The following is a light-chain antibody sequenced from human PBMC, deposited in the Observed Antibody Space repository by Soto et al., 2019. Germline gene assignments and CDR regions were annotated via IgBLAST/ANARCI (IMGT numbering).Light chain of an antibody. CDR1: QSVSSSF. CDR2: GAS. Sequence: EIVLTQAPGTLSLSPGVRATLSCRASQSVSSSFLAWYQQKPGQAPRLLIYGASSRATGIPDRFSGSGSGTDFTLTISRLEPEDIAVYYCQQYDSSPRTFGQGTKVVIK. J-gene: IGKJ1*01. V-gene: IGKV3-20*01. CDR3: QQYDSSPRT.